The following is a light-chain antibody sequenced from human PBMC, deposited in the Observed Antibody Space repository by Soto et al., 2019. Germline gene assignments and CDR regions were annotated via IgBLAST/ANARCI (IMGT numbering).Light chain of an antibody. J-gene: IGKJ1*01. CDR3: QQYNSYSWT. CDR2: AAS. Sequence: PASVSGSPGQSITISCRGTSSNIGGYFAWYQQKPGKAPNLLIYAASTLESGVPSRFSGSRSGTEFTLTISSLQPDDFATYYCQQYNSYSWTFGQGTKVDIK. V-gene: IGKV1-5*01. CDR1: SNIGGY.